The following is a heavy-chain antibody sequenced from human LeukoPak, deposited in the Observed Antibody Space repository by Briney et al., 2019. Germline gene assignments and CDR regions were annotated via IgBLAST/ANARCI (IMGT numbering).Heavy chain of an antibody. J-gene: IGHJ4*02. CDR2: IYYSGST. D-gene: IGHD3-9*01. CDR3: ARYPYQYYFDY. CDR1: GGSISSYY. V-gene: IGHV4-59*01. Sequence: PSETLSLTCTVSGGSISSYYWSWIRQPPGKGLEWIGYIYYSGSTNYNPSLKSRVTISVDTSKNQFSLKLSSVTAADTAVYYCARYPYQYYFDYWGQGTLVTASS.